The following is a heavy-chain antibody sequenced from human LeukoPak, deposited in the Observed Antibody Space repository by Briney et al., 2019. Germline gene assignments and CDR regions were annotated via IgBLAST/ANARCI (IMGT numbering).Heavy chain of an antibody. CDR3: AGRCSVTRCHFSSYGMDV. D-gene: IGHD2-15*01. CDR2: ISSSSSTI. CDR1: GFTFSSYS. V-gene: IGHV3-48*01. J-gene: IGHJ6*02. Sequence: GGSLRLSCAASGFTFSSYSMNWVRQAPGKGLEWVSYISSSSSTIYYADSVKGRFTISRDNAKNSLYLQMNSLRAEGTAVYYCAGRCSVTRCHFSSYGMDVWGQGTTVTVSS.